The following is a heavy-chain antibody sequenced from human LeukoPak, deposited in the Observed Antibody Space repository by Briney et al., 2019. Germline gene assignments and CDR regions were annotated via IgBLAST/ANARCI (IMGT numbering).Heavy chain of an antibody. D-gene: IGHD3-10*01. J-gene: IGHJ3*02. CDR2: IYTSGST. Sequence: SETLSLTCTVSGGSISSYYWSWIRQPAGKGLEWIGRIYTSGSTNYNPSLKSRVTMSVDTSKNQFSLKLSSVTAADTAVYYCARDPPLYGSGSYVQNDAFDIWGQGTMVTVSS. CDR1: GGSISSYY. CDR3: ARDPPLYGSGSYVQNDAFDI. V-gene: IGHV4-4*07.